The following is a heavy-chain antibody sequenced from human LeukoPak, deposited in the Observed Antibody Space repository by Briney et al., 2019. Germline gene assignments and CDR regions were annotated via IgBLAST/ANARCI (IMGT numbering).Heavy chain of an antibody. D-gene: IGHD3-22*01. CDR2: FYAEDGET. Sequence: GASVKVSCKVSGYTLSELSMHWVRQAPGKGLEWMGGFYAEDGETIYAQKVQGRVNMTEDTSTDTAYMQLSSLTSEDTAVYYCATDGNYYDSSGYYKRWGQGTLVTVSS. J-gene: IGHJ4*02. CDR3: ATDGNYYDSSGYYKR. V-gene: IGHV1-24*01. CDR1: GYTLSELS.